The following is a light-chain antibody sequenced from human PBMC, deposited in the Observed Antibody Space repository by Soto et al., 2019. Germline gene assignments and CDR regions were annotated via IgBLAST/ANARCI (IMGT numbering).Light chain of an antibody. Sequence: DIQMTQSPSTLSASVGDRVTITCRASQSINIWLAWYQQKPGKAPKLLIYKASSLKSGVPSRFSGSGSGTEFTLTISSLQPDDFATYYCQQYDTNSSFGQGTKLGIK. V-gene: IGKV1-5*03. CDR1: QSINIW. CDR3: QQYDTNSS. J-gene: IGKJ2*01. CDR2: KAS.